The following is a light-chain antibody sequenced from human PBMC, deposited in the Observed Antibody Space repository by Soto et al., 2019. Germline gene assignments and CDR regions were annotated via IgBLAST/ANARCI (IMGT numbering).Light chain of an antibody. CDR2: AAS. V-gene: IGKV1-9*01. Sequence: DIQLTQSPSFLSASVGDRVTITCRASQGISSYLAWYQQKPGKAPELLIYAASTLQSGVPSRFSGSGSGTEFTLTISSLQPEDFATYYCQQLNSYPRITFGQGTRLEIK. CDR1: QGISSY. J-gene: IGKJ5*01. CDR3: QQLNSYPRIT.